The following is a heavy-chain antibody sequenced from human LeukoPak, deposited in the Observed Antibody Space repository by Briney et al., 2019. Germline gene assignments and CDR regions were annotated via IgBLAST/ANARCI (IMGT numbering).Heavy chain of an antibody. Sequence: SVKVSCKASGGTFSSYAISWVRQAPGQGLEWMGGIIPIFGTANYAQKLQGRVTITADESTSTAYMELSSLRSEDTAVYYCARDGPPGYCSSTSCPLDHWGQGTLVTVSS. CDR1: GGTFSSYA. D-gene: IGHD2-2*01. J-gene: IGHJ4*02. CDR3: ARDGPPGYCSSTSCPLDH. CDR2: IIPIFGTA. V-gene: IGHV1-69*13.